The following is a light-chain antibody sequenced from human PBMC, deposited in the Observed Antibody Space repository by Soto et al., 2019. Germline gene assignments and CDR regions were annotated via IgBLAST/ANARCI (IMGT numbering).Light chain of an antibody. J-gene: IGKJ1*01. CDR1: QSVSSN. V-gene: IGKV3-15*01. CDR3: QQYDNWPRT. CDR2: GAS. Sequence: EIVMTQSPATLSVSPGERVTLSCRASQSVSSNLAWYQQKPGQTPRLLFYGASTRATGIPARFSASGSGTEFTLSISSPQSEDFAVYYCQQYDNWPRTFGQGTKVDIK.